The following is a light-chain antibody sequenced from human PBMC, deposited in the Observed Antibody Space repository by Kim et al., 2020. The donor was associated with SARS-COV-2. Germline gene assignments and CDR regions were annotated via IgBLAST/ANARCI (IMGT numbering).Light chain of an antibody. Sequence: PGHTITISSTVTSSDFGNYNLVSWYQHHPGKAPKLMIYDVSQRPSGVSNRFSGSKSGNTASLTISGLQAEDEADYHCCSYAGSTWVFGGGTQLTVL. CDR1: SSDFGNYNL. CDR2: DVS. CDR3: CSYAGSTWV. J-gene: IGLJ3*02. V-gene: IGLV2-23*02.